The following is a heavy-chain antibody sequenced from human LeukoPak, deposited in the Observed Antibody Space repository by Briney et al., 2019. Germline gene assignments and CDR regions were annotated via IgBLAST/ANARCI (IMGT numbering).Heavy chain of an antibody. CDR3: ARDQGYCSGGSCYAFDY. Sequence: SQTLSLTCAISGDSVSSNSAAWNWIRQSPSRGLEWLGRTYYRSKWYNDYAVSVKSRITINPDTSKNQFSLQLNSVTPEDTAVYYCARDQGYCSGGSCYAFDYWGQGTLVTVSS. CDR1: GDSVSSNSAA. J-gene: IGHJ4*02. CDR2: TYYRSKWYN. V-gene: IGHV6-1*01. D-gene: IGHD2-15*01.